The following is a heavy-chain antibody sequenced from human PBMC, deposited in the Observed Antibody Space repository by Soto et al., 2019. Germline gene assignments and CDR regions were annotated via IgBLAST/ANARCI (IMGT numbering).Heavy chain of an antibody. D-gene: IGHD2-8*02. CDR1: GYSLTGYY. Sequence: HEHLVQSGAEVKRPAASLKVSCKASGYSLTGYYIHWVRQAPGQGLEWMGWINTDSGATNFAQNLQGRVTLNSDTSISTSSMDLTRLKSAEPAVYYCARGVYGTGGYSFPYVDYGGQGTVVIVSS. J-gene: IGHJ4*02. V-gene: IGHV1-2*02. CDR2: INTDSGAT. CDR3: ARGVYGTGGYSFPYVDY.